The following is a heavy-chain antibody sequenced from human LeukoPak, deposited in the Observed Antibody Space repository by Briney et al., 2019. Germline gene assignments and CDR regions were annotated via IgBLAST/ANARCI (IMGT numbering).Heavy chain of an antibody. CDR1: GYTFTSYA. J-gene: IGHJ2*01. D-gene: IGHD5-18*01. V-gene: IGHV7-4-1*02. CDR3: ARDPVDTAMVKGGPGWYFDL. Sequence: ASVKVSCKASGYTFTSYAMNWVRQAPGQGLEGMGWINTNTGNPTYAQGFTGRFVFSLDTSVSTAYLQISSLKAEDTAVYYCARDPVDTAMVKGGPGWYFDLWGRGTLVTVSS. CDR2: INTNTGNP.